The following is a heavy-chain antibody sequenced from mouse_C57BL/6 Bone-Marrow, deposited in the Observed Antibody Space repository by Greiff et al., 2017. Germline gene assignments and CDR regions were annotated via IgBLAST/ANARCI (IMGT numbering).Heavy chain of an antibody. V-gene: IGHV1-36*01. CDR2: VYPYNGGT. CDR3: ARESPTTVVPHYFDY. D-gene: IGHD1-1*01. CDR1: GFTFTDYY. Sequence: EVQLQESGPVLVKPGPSVKISCKASGFTFTDYYMHWVKQSHGKSLEWIGLVYPYNGGTSYNQKFKGKATLTVDTSSSTAYMELNSLTSEDSAVYYCARESPTTVVPHYFDYWGQGTTLTVSS. J-gene: IGHJ2*01.